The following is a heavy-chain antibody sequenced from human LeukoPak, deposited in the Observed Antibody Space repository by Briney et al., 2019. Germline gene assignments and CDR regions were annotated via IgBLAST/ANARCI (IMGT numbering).Heavy chain of an antibody. Sequence: PGRSLRLSCAASGFSFSTYAMHWVRQAPGKGLEWVAVISYDGSNKYYADSVKGRFTISRDNSKNTLYLQMNSLRAEDTAVYYCARDRAYSYGEYFQYWGQGTLVTVSS. V-gene: IGHV3-30-3*01. D-gene: IGHD5-12*01. CDR3: ARDRAYSYGEYFQY. CDR1: GFSFSTYA. CDR2: ISYDGSNK. J-gene: IGHJ1*01.